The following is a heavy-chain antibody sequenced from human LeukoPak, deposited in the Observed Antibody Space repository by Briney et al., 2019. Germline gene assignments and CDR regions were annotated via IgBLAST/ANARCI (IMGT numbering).Heavy chain of an antibody. CDR3: ARESITIFGVVTYGMDV. CDR2: ISYDGSNK. Sequence: PGGSLRLSCAASGFTFSSYAMHWVRQAPGKGLEWVAVISYDGSNKYYADSVKGRFTISRDNSKNTLYLQMNSLRAEDTAVYYCARESITIFGVVTYGMDVWGQGTTVTVSS. V-gene: IGHV3-30-3*01. J-gene: IGHJ6*02. D-gene: IGHD3-3*01. CDR1: GFTFSSYA.